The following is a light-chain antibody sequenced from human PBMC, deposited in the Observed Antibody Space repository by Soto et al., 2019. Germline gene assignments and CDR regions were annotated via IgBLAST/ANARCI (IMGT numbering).Light chain of an antibody. J-gene: IGLJ2*01. V-gene: IGLV2-14*01. CDR1: SSDVGGYNY. CDR2: EVS. Sequence: QSVLTQPASVSGSPGQSITISCTGTSSDVGGYNYVSWYQQHPGKAPKLMIYEVSNRPSGVSNRFSGSKSGSTASLTISGLQAEDEADYYCSSYTSYGVFGGGTKVTVL. CDR3: SSYTSYGV.